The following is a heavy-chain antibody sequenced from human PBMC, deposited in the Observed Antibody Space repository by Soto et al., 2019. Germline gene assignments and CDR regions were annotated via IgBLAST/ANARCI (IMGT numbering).Heavy chain of an antibody. CDR2: ISYNGRT. CDR3: ARDPCGSDCYSGLDY. V-gene: IGHV4-61*01. D-gene: IGHD2-21*02. Sequence: RSLTCNVSAGSITGDSYYWTWIRQPPGKGLEWLGYISYNGRTNYNPSPKSRVTISVDTSRKQFFLRLTSVTAVDTAIYYCARDPCGSDCYSGLDYWGQGSLVTVSS. J-gene: IGHJ4*02. CDR1: AGSITGDSYY.